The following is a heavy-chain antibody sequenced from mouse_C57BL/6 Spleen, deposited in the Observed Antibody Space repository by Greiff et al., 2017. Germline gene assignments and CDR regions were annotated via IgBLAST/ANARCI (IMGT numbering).Heavy chain of an antibody. CDR3: ARRTVYYFDY. D-gene: IGHD4-1*01. J-gene: IGHJ2*01. CDR1: GYSITSGYY. CDR2: ISYDGSN. V-gene: IGHV3-6*01. Sequence: EVKLQESGPGLVKPSQSLSLTCSVTGYSITSGYYWNWIRQFPGNKLEWMGYISYDGSNNYNPSLKNRISITRDTSKNQFFLKLNSVTTEDTATYYCARRTVYYFDYWGQGTTLTVSS.